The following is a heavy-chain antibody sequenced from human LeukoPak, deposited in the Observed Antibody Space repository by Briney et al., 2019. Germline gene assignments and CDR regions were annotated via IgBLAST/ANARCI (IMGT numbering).Heavy chain of an antibody. CDR1: GFTFSSYE. D-gene: IGHD5-12*01. V-gene: IGHV3-48*03. CDR3: ARGVATIYFLDY. CDR2: ISSSGRII. Sequence: GGSLRLSCGASGFTFSSYEMNWVRQAPGKGLEWVSYISSSGRIIYYADSVKGRFTISRDNAKNSLYLQMNSLRAEDTAVYYCARGVATIYFLDYWGQGTLVTVSS. J-gene: IGHJ4*02.